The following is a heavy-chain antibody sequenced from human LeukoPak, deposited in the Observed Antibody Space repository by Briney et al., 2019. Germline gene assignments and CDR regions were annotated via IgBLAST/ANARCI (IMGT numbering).Heavy chain of an antibody. CDR1: GFSFYAYS. J-gene: IGHJ4*02. D-gene: IGHD3-3*01. Sequence: PGGSLRLSCAASGFSFYAYSVTWVRQAPGKGPEWVASIDSSGDFVFYADSVKGRFTITRDNAKSSLFLQMNTQRVEDTAVYYCARWSGNFDFWGQGTLVSVSS. V-gene: IGHV3-21*06. CDR3: ARWSGNFDF. CDR2: IDSSGDFV.